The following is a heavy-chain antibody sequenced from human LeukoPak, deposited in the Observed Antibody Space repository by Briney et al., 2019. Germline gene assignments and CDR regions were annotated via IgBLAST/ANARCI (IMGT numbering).Heavy chain of an antibody. J-gene: IGHJ4*02. V-gene: IGHV1-18*01. Sequence: ASVKVSCKASGYDFSSYGISWVRQAPGQGLQWMGWISVYNDKTNYGPLQGRVTMTTDTSTGTAYMELRNLRSEGTAMYYCARHMTTVVTSLDSWGQGTLVTVSS. CDR1: GYDFSSYG. D-gene: IGHD4-23*01. CDR2: ISVYNDKT. CDR3: ARHMTTVVTSLDS.